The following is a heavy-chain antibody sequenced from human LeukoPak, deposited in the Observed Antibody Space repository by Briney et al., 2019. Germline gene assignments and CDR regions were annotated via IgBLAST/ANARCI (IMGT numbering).Heavy chain of an antibody. J-gene: IGHJ5*02. CDR2: ISAYNGNT. Sequence: ASVKVSCKASGYTFTSYGISWVRQAPGQGLEWMGWISAYNGNTNYAQKLQGRVTMTTDTSISTAYMELSRLRSDDTAVYYCARLQMYYYDSSGRSGWFDPWGQGTLVTVSS. V-gene: IGHV1-18*01. CDR3: ARLQMYYYDSSGRSGWFDP. D-gene: IGHD3-22*01. CDR1: GYTFTSYG.